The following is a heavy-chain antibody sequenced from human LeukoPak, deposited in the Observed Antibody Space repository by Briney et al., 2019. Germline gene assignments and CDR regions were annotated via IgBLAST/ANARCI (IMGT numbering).Heavy chain of an antibody. J-gene: IGHJ3*02. D-gene: IGHD3-22*01. Sequence: GASVKVSCKASGYTFTGYYMHWVRQAPGQGLEWMGWINPNSGGTNSAQKFQGRVTMTRDTSISTAYMELSRLRSDDTAVYYCARGRYYDSSGYYYADAFDIWGQGTMVTVSS. V-gene: IGHV1-2*02. CDR3: ARGRYYDSSGYYYADAFDI. CDR2: INPNSGGT. CDR1: GYTFTGYY.